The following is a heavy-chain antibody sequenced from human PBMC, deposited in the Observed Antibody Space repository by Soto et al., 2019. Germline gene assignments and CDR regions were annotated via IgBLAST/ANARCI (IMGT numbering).Heavy chain of an antibody. CDR3: ARATVTTGRIGDFDM. V-gene: IGHV3-21*01. D-gene: IGHD4-17*01. J-gene: IGHJ3*02. Sequence: EVQLVESGGGLVKPGGSLRLSCAASGFTFSSYSMNWVRQAPGKGLEWVSSITSSISYINYADSVKGRFTISRDNAKNSLYLQTNSLRAEDTAVYYCARATVTTGRIGDFDMWGQGTMVTVSS. CDR1: GFTFSSYS. CDR2: ITSSISYI.